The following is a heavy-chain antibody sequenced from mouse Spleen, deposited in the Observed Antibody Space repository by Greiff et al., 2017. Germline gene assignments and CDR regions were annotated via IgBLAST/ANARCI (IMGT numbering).Heavy chain of an antibody. J-gene: IGHJ4*01. CDR3: ARGLRLRGAMDY. CDR1: GYSITSGYD. V-gene: IGHV3-1*01. Sequence: EVKVVESGPGMVKPSQSLSLTCTVTGYSITSGYDWHWIRHFPGNQLEWMGYISYSGSTNYNPSLKSRISITHDTSKNHFFLKLNSVTTEDTATYYCARGLRLRGAMDYWGQGTSVTGSS. D-gene: IGHD1-2*01. CDR2: ISYSGST.